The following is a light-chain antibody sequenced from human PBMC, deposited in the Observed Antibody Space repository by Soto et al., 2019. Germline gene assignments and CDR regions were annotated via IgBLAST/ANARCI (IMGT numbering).Light chain of an antibody. CDR1: SSNIGAGYD. CDR3: QSNDNGLSGSDV. V-gene: IGLV1-40*01. CDR2: GDS. J-gene: IGLJ1*01. Sequence: QSVLTQPPSVSGAPGQRVTIPCTGSSSNIGAGYDVNWYQQLPETAPKLLIFGDSNRPSGVPDRFSGSKSGTSASLVITGLQADDEADYYCQSNDNGLSGSDVFGTGTKV.